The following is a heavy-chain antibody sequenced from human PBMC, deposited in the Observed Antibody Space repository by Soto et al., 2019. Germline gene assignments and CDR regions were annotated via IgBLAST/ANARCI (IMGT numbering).Heavy chain of an antibody. J-gene: IGHJ4*02. V-gene: IGHV1-3*01. CDR3: ARVRREYDNSGPVDY. Sequence: ASVKVSCKASGYTFTSYAMHWVRQAPGQRLEWMGWINAGNGNTKYSQKFQGRVTITRDTSASTAYMELSSLSSEDTAVYYCARVRREYDNSGPVDYWGQGTLVTVSS. D-gene: IGHD3-22*01. CDR2: INAGNGNT. CDR1: GYTFTSYA.